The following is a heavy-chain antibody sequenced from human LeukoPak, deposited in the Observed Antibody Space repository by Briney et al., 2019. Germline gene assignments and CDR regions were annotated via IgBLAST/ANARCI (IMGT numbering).Heavy chain of an antibody. CDR3: AREQFGPEAAAAPYYYYGMDV. CDR2: IIPIFGTA. V-gene: IGHV1-69*01. CDR1: GGTFSSYA. Sequence: SVKVSCKASGGTFSSYAISWVRQAPGQGLEWMGGIIPIFGTANYAQKFQGRVTITADESTSTAYMELSSLRSEDTAVYYCAREQFGPEAAAAPYYYYGMDVWGQGTTVTVSS. D-gene: IGHD6-13*01. J-gene: IGHJ6*02.